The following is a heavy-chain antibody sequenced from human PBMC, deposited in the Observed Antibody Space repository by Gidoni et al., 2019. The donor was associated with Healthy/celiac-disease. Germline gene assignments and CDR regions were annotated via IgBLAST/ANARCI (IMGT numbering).Heavy chain of an antibody. CDR3: AKASGGYGDYAAEYFQH. CDR1: GSPFDDYA. V-gene: IGHV3-9*01. Sequence: EVQLVESGGGLVQPGRSLRLSCAASGSPFDDYAMHWVRQAPGKGLEWVSGISWNSGSIGYADSVKGRFTISRDNAKNSLYLQMNSLRAEDTALYYCAKASGGYGDYAAEYFQHWGQGTLVTVSS. CDR2: ISWNSGSI. J-gene: IGHJ1*01. D-gene: IGHD4-17*01.